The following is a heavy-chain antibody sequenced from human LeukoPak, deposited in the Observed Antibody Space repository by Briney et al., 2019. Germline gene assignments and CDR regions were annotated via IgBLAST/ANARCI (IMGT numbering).Heavy chain of an antibody. D-gene: IGHD5-24*01. CDR1: GGTFSSYA. J-gene: IGHJ4*02. V-gene: IGHV1-69*04. CDR2: IIPILGIA. CDR3: ASLQTADGYNLPHFDY. Sequence: ASVKVSCKASGGTFSSYAISWVRQAPGQGLQWMGRIIPILGIANYAQKFQGRVTITADKSTSTAYMGLSSLRSEDTAVYYCASLQTADGYNLPHFDYWGQGTLVTVSS.